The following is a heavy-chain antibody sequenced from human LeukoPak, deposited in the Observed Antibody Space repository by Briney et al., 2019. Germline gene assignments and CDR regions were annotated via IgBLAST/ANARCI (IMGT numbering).Heavy chain of an antibody. CDR1: GYTFTSYY. J-gene: IGHJ3*02. D-gene: IGHD1-26*01. Sequence: GASVKVSCKASGYTFTSYYMHWVRQAPGQGLEWIGIINPSGGSTIYAQKFQGRVTMTRDMSTSTVYMELSSLRSEDTAVYYCAKVLGATRRHDAFDIWDQGTMVTVSS. CDR3: AKVLGATRRHDAFDI. CDR2: INPSGGST. V-gene: IGHV1-46*01.